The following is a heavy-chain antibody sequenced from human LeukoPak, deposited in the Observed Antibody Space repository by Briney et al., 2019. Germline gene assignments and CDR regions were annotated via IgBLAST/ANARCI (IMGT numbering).Heavy chain of an antibody. CDR1: GFTFSDYH. J-gene: IGHJ4*02. V-gene: IGHV3-11*01. CDR2: ISSSGSTI. Sequence: GGSLRLSCAASGFTFSDYHMSWIRQAPGKGLEWVSYISSSGSTIYYADSVKGRFTISRDNAKNSLYLQMSSLRAEDTAVYYCARRRYNWNAIDYWGQGTLVTVSS. CDR3: ARRRYNWNAIDY. D-gene: IGHD1-20*01.